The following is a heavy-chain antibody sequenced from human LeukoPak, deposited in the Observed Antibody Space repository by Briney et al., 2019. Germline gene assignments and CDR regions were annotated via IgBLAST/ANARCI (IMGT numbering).Heavy chain of an antibody. Sequence: ASVKVSCKASGYTFTGYYMHWVRQAPGQGLEWMGWINPNSGGTNYAQKFKGRVTMTRDTSISTAYMELSRLRADDTAVYYCARVAAAEYFQYWGQGTLVIVSS. V-gene: IGHV1-2*02. CDR2: INPNSGGT. CDR1: GYTFTGYY. J-gene: IGHJ1*01. CDR3: ARVAAAEYFQY. D-gene: IGHD6-13*01.